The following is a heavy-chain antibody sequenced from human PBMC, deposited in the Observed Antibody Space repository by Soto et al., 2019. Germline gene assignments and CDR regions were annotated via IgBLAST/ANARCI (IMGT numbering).Heavy chain of an antibody. CDR2: INPNSGGT. CDR3: ARDRSYCSGTSCYIFYY. Sequence: ASVKVSCKASGYTFTGYYMHWVRQAPGQGLEWMGWINPNSGGTNYAQKFQGRVTMTRDTSISTAYMELSRLRSDDTAVYYCARDRSYCSGTSCYIFYYWGQGTLVTVSS. J-gene: IGHJ4*02. CDR1: GYTFTGYY. D-gene: IGHD2-2*02. V-gene: IGHV1-2*02.